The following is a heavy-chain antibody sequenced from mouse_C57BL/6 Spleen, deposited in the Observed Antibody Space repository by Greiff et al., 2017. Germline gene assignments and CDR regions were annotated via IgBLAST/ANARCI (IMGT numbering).Heavy chain of an antibody. CDR2: IDPSDSYT. Sequence: QVQLQQSGAELVRPGTSVKLSCKASGYTFTSYWMHWVKQRPGQGLEWIGVIDPSDSYTNYNQKFKGKATLTVDTSSSTAYMQLSSLTSEDSAIYYCARKGDDAMDYWGQGTSVTVSS. CDR3: ARKGDDAMDY. V-gene: IGHV1-59*01. CDR1: GYTFTSYW. J-gene: IGHJ4*01.